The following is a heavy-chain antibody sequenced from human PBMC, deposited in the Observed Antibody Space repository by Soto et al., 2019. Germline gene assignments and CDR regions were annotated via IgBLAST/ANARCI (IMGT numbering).Heavy chain of an antibody. J-gene: IGHJ4*02. V-gene: IGHV1-18*01. D-gene: IGHD1-26*01. CDR1: GYTFTSYG. Sequence: QVQLVQSGAEVKKPGASVKVSCKASGYTFTSYGISWVRQAPGQGLEWMGWISAYNGNTKYAQKLQGRVTTTTDTSASSAYKGLRSLRSDETAVYSWSRDLGGSYYAPVDYWGQGTLVTVSS. CDR3: SRDLGGSYYAPVDY. CDR2: ISAYNGNT.